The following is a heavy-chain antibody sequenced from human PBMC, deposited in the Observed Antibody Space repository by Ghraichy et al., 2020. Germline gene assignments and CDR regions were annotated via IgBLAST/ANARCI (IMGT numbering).Heavy chain of an antibody. D-gene: IGHD3-16*01. V-gene: IGHV3-11*01. CDR2: ISGSGDIT. CDR3: AKDFMRYYYYYGMDV. J-gene: IGHJ6*02. Sequence: GGSLRLSCAASGFIFSDYYMSWVRQAPGKGLVWVSYISGSGDITYYGDSVQGRFTISRDNAKKSLYLQMNSLRAEDTAVYYCAKDFMRYYYYYGMDVWGQGTTVTVSS. CDR1: GFIFSDYY.